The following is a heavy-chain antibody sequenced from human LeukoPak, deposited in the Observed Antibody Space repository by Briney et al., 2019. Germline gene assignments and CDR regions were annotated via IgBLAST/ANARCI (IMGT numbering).Heavy chain of an antibody. Sequence: GGSLRLSCAAPGFTFSDYYMSWIRQAPGKGLEWVSYISSSGSTIYYADSVKGRFTISRDNAKNSLYLQMNSLRAEDTAVYYCARVRDCSGGSCRGGFDYWGQGTLVTVSS. V-gene: IGHV3-11*01. CDR2: ISSSGSTI. J-gene: IGHJ4*02. CDR1: GFTFSDYY. D-gene: IGHD2-15*01. CDR3: ARVRDCSGGSCRGGFDY.